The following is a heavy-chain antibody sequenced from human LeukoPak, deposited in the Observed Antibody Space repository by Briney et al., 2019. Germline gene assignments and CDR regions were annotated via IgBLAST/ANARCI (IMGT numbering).Heavy chain of an antibody. J-gene: IGHJ4*02. CDR3: ARTEYGSGSYIPFDY. CDR2: IYFSGDT. Sequence: SETPSLSCTVSGGSISSYSWTWIRQPPGKGLEWIGYIYFSGDTKYNPSLKSRVTISVDTSKNQLSLKLSSVTAADTAVYYCARTEYGSGSYIPFDYWGQGTLVTVSS. V-gene: IGHV4-59*08. D-gene: IGHD3-10*01. CDR1: GGSISSYS.